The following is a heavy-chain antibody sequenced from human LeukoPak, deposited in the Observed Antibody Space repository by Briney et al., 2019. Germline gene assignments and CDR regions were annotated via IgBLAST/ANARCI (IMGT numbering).Heavy chain of an antibody. CDR3: ARDISSGPDWDY. V-gene: IGHV1-69*04. CDR2: IIPILGIA. CDR1: GGTFSSYA. J-gene: IGHJ4*02. D-gene: IGHD5-12*01. Sequence: SVKVSCKASGGTFSSYAISWVRQAPGQGLEWMGRIIPILGIANYAQKFQGRVTITADKSTSTAYMELSSLRSEDTAVYYCARDISSGPDWDYWVQGTLVTVSS.